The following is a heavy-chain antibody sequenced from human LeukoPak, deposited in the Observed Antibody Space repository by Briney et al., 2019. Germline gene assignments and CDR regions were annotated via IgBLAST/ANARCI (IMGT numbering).Heavy chain of an antibody. V-gene: IGHV1-69*13. D-gene: IGHD6-13*01. Sequence: SVKVSCKASGGTFSSYAISWVRQAPGQGLEWMGGIIPIFGTANYAQRFQGRVTITADESTSTAYMELSSLRSEDTAVYYCARDRAVIAAAGTMGAFDNWGQGTMVTVSS. CDR2: IIPIFGTA. J-gene: IGHJ3*02. CDR1: GGTFSSYA. CDR3: ARDRAVIAAAGTMGAFDN.